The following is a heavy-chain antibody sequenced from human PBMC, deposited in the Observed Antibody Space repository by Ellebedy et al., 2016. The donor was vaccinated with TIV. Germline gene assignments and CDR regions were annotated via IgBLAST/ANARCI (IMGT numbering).Heavy chain of an antibody. D-gene: IGHD2-21*02. CDR1: GYSFTSYW. V-gene: IGHV5-51*01. CDR2: IYPGDSDT. CDR3: ARLRCGGDCYSVDAFDI. Sequence: GESLKISCKGSGYSFTSYWIGWVRQMPGKGLEWMGIIYPGDSDTRYSPSFQGQVTISADKSISTAYLQWSSLKASDTAMYYCARLRCGGDCYSVDAFDIWGQGTMVTVSS. J-gene: IGHJ3*02.